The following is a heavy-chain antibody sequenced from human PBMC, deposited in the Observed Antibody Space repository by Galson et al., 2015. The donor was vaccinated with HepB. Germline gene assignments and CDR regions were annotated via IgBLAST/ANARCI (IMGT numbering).Heavy chain of an antibody. CDR2: ISSSGSTI. CDR1: GCTFSDYY. J-gene: IGHJ4*02. CDR3: ARDPDSYGRPFDY. Sequence: SLRLSCAASGCTFSDYYMSWIRQAPGKGLEWVSYISSSGSTIYYADSVKGRFTISRDNAKNSLYLQMNSLRAEDTAVYYCARDPDSYGRPFDYWGQGTLVTVSS. D-gene: IGHD5-18*01. V-gene: IGHV3-11*01.